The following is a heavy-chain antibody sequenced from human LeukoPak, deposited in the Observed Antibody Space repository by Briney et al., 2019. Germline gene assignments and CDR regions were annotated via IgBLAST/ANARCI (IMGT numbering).Heavy chain of an antibody. J-gene: IGHJ4*02. CDR3: ARRFRGYSYGFDY. CDR2: IYPGDSDT. D-gene: IGHD5-18*01. V-gene: IGHV5-51*01. CDR1: GYSFTSYW. Sequence: GASLQISCKGSGYSFTSYWIGWVRQLPGKGLEWMGIIYPGDSDTRYSPSFQGQVTISADKSISTAYLQWSSLKASDTAMYYCARRFRGYSYGFDYWGQGTLVTVSS.